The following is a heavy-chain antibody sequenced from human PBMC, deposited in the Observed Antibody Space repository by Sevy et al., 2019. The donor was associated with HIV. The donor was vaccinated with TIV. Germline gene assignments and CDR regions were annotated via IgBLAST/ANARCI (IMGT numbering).Heavy chain of an antibody. CDR2: INHSGNT. D-gene: IGHD3-22*01. J-gene: IGHJ4*02. CDR3: AGWRGTRVTMMVVVVTGYFYY. Sequence: SETLSLTCAVYCGSFSDYSWNWIRQPPGKGLEWIGEINHSGNTNYNPSLKSRVTISIDASKNEVSLKVTSVTAADTAVYYCAGWRGTRVTMMVVVVTGYFYYWGQGTPVTVSS. CDR1: CGSFSDYS. V-gene: IGHV4-34*01.